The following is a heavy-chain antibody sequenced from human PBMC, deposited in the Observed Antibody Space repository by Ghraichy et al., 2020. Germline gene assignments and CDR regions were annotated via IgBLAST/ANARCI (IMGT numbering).Heavy chain of an antibody. CDR1: GFTFSSHS. Sequence: GGSLRLSCAASGFTFSSHSMNWVRQAPGKGLEWVSSIATSSSYIYYAESVKGRFTISRDNARNSLYLQMNNLRADDTAVYYCARAAGNTYLRYNWFDPWGQGTLVTVSS. J-gene: IGHJ5*02. V-gene: IGHV3-21*06. CDR2: IATSSSYI. CDR3: ARAAGNTYLRYNWFDP.